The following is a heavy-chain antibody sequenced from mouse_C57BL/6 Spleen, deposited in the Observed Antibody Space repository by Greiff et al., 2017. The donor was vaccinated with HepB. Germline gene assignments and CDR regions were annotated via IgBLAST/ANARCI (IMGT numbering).Heavy chain of an antibody. Sequence: QVQLQQSGAELVRPGASVTLSCKASGYTFTDYEMHWVKQTPVHGLEWIGAIDPETGGTAYNQKFKGKAILTADKSSSTAYMELRSLTSEDSAVYDCTRDGYRAWFAYWGQGTLVTVSA. CDR2: IDPETGGT. CDR1: GYTFTDYE. D-gene: IGHD2-3*01. CDR3: TRDGYRAWFAY. V-gene: IGHV1-15*01. J-gene: IGHJ3*01.